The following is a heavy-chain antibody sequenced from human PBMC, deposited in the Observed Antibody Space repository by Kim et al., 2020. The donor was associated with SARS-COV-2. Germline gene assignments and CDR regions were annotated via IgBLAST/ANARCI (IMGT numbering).Heavy chain of an antibody. CDR2: ISGSGDT. CDR1: GFTFTTYA. D-gene: IGHD2-2*01. V-gene: IGHV3-23*01. J-gene: IGHJ6*02. CDR3: AKDGGGSTSPAEDGMDV. Sequence: GGSLRLSCAGFGFTFTTYAMTWVRQAPGKGLEWVSTISGSGDTYYADSVKGRFTISRDNSKNTVYLQMSSLRGEDTARYYCAKDGGGSTSPAEDGMDVWGQGTTVTVSS.